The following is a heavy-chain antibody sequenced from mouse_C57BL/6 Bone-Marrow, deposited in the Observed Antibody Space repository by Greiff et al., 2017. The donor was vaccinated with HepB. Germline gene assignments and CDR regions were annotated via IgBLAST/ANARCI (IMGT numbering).Heavy chain of an antibody. V-gene: IGHV1-15*01. CDR3: TRRSNYLAWFAC. D-gene: IGHD2-5*01. Sequence: QVQLQQSGAELVRPGASVTLSCKASGYTFTDYEMHWVKQTPVHGLEWIGAIDPETGGTAYNQKFKGKAILTADKSSSTAYMELRSLTSEDSAVYYCTRRSNYLAWFACWGQGTRVTVSA. J-gene: IGHJ3*01. CDR2: IDPETGGT. CDR1: GYTFTDYE.